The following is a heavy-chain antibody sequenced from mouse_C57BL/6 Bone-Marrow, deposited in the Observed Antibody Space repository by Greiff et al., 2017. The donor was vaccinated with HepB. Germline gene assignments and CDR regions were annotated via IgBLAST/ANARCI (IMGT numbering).Heavy chain of an antibody. CDR2: INPNNGGT. D-gene: IGHD1-3*01. Sequence: EVQLQQSGPELVKPGASVKIPCKASGYTFTDYNMDWVKQSHGKSLEWIGEINPNNGGTIYNQKFKGKATLTVDKSSSTAYMELRSLTSEDTAVYYCARRTKDYAMDYWGQGTSVTVSS. CDR1: GYTFTDYN. V-gene: IGHV1-18*01. CDR3: ARRTKDYAMDY. J-gene: IGHJ4*01.